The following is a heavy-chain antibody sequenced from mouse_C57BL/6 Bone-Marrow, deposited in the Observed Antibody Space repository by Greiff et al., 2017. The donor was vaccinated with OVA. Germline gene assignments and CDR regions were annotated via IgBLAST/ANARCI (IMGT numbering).Heavy chain of an antibody. CDR2: INPYNGGT. CDR3: AKYYGSSYENCYFDV. V-gene: IGHV1-19*01. Sequence: VQLQQSGPVLVKPGASVKMSCKASGYTFTDYYMNWVKQSHGKSLEWIGVINPYNGGTSYNQKFKGKATLTVDKSSSTAYMELNSLTSEDSAVYYCAKYYGSSYENCYFDVWGTGTTVTVSS. CDR1: GYTFTDYY. D-gene: IGHD1-1*01. J-gene: IGHJ1*03.